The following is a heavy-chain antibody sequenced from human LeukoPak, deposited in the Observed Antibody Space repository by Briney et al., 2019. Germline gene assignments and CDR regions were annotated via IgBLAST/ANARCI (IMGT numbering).Heavy chain of an antibody. V-gene: IGHV3-21*01. CDR2: ISSSSYI. Sequence: GGSLRLSCAASGFTFSSYSMNWVRQAPGKGLEWVSSISSSSYIYYADSVKGRFTISRDNAKNSLYLQMNSLRAEDTAVYYCARDLRLGECTDYWGQGTLVTVSS. CDR3: ARDLRLGECTDY. J-gene: IGHJ4*02. CDR1: GFTFSSYS. D-gene: IGHD3-16*01.